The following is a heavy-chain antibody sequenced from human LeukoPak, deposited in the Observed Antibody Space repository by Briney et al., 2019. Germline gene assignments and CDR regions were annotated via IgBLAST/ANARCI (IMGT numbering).Heavy chain of an antibody. V-gene: IGHV4-34*01. D-gene: IGHD3-22*01. J-gene: IGHJ4*02. CDR1: GGSFSGHY. CDR3: ARHRTYYYDSSGYYDY. CDR2: INHGGST. Sequence: PSETLSLTCAVSGGSFSGHYWNWIRQPPGKGLEWIGEINHGGSTNYNPSLKSRVTISVDTSKNQFSLKLSSVTAADTAVYYCARHRTYYYDSSGYYDYWGQGTLVTVSS.